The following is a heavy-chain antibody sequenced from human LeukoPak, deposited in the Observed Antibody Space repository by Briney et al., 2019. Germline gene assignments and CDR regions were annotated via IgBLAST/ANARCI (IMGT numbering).Heavy chain of an antibody. Sequence: SEALFLTCTVSGGSISDHYWSWIRQPSGKGLEWIGRIYSSGSANYSPSLKSRVSMSVDTSNNYFSLNLTSVTAADTALYFCARDVAYASGWSTPESWGQGILVTVSS. V-gene: IGHV4-4*07. D-gene: IGHD6-19*01. CDR3: ARDVAYASGWSTPES. J-gene: IGHJ5*02. CDR1: GGSISDHY. CDR2: IYSSGSA.